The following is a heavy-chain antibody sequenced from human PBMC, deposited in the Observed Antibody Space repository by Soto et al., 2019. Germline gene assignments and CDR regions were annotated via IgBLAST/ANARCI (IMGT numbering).Heavy chain of an antibody. V-gene: IGHV4-59*08. Sequence: SETLSLTCTVSGGSIRNFYWSWIRQPPGKALEWIGYVFYSGTTSYNPSLASRVTMSLDTSRNRFSLELTSVTAADTAVYYCARHTAYYLPRSQFDPWGQGTLVTVSS. CDR1: GGSIRNFY. D-gene: IGHD2-8*01. J-gene: IGHJ5*02. CDR3: ARHTAYYLPRSQFDP. CDR2: VFYSGTT.